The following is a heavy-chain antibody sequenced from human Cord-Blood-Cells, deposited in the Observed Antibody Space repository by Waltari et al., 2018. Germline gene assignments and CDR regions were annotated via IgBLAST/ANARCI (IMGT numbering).Heavy chain of an antibody. Sequence: QVQLVQPGAEVQKPGYSVKVSGKASAGTLSRYAISWVRQTPGQGLEWMGGIIPIFGTANYAQKFQGRVTITADESTSTAYMELSSLRSEDTAVYYCASSRYNWNSYNWFDPWGQGTLVTVSS. CDR2: IIPIFGTA. D-gene: IGHD1-7*01. V-gene: IGHV1-69*12. CDR3: ASSRYNWNSYNWFDP. J-gene: IGHJ5*02. CDR1: AGTLSRYA.